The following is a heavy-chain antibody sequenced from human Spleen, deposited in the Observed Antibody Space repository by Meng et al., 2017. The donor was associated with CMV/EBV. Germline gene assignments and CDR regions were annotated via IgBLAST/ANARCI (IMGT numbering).Heavy chain of an antibody. CDR2: INPNSGGT. Sequence: ASVKVSCKASGYTFTSYYMHWVRQAPGQGLEWMGWINPNSGGTNYAQKFQGRVTMTRDTSISTAYMELSRLRSDDTAVYYCARDPFIAVVPAAPWWGQGTLVTVSS. CDR1: GYTFTSYY. V-gene: IGHV1-2*02. D-gene: IGHD2-2*01. CDR3: ARDPFIAVVPAAPW. J-gene: IGHJ4*02.